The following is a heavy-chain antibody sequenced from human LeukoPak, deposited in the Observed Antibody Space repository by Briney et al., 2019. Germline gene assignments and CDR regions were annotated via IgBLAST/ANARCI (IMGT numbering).Heavy chain of an antibody. CDR1: GGSFSGYY. CDR3: ASHDANRSDYFDY. CDR2: INHSGST. D-gene: IGHD1-1*01. Sequence: SKTLSLTCAVYGGSFSGYYWSWIRQPPGKVLDWIGGINHSGSTNYNPSLKSRVTISVDTSKNQFSLTLSSVPAADTAVYSCASHDANRSDYFDYWGQGTLVTVSS. J-gene: IGHJ4*02. V-gene: IGHV4-34*01.